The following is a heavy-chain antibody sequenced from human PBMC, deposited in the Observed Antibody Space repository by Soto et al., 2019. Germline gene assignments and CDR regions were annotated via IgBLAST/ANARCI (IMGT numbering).Heavy chain of an antibody. CDR3: ARKGVAARSYYFDS. J-gene: IGHJ4*02. CDR2: IYYSGST. CDR1: GGSISSYY. Sequence: PSETLSLTCTVSGGSISSYYWSWIRQPPGKGLEWIGYIYYSGSTNYNPSLKSRVTISVDTSKNQFSLKLSSVTAADTAVYYCARKGVAARSYYFDSWGQGALVTVSS. D-gene: IGHD6-6*01. V-gene: IGHV4-59*01.